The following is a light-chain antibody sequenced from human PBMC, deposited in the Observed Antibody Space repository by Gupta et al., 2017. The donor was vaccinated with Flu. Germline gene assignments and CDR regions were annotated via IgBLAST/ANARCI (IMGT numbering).Light chain of an antibody. V-gene: IGKV1-39*01. CDR2: GAS. CDR1: QNIAKY. CDR3: QQSYNAPRA. J-gene: IGKJ2*01. Sequence: DIQMTQSPSSLSASVGDKVTITCRSSQNIAKYLNWYQQKPGKAPKVLISGASTLQGGVPSRFSGSGSGTXFTLTIXSLQPEDFATYYCQQSYNAPRAFGXGTKLEIK.